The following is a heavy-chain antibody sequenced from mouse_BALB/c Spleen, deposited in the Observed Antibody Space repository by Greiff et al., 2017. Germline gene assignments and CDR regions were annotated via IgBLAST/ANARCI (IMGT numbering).Heavy chain of an antibody. CDR1: GDSITSGY. CDR2: ISYSGST. D-gene: IGHD1-1*01. V-gene: IGHV3-8*02. Sequence: EVQRVESGPSLVKPSQTLSLTCSVTGDSITSGYWNWIRKFPGNKLEYMGYISYSGSTYYNPSLKSRISITRDTSKNQYYLQLNSVTTEDTATYYCARRYYGSNNWYFDVWGAGTTVTVSS. CDR3: ARRYYGSNNWYFDV. J-gene: IGHJ1*01.